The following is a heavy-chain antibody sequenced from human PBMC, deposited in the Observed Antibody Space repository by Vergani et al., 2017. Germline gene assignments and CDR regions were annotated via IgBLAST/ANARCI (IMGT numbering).Heavy chain of an antibody. V-gene: IGHV3-21*01. D-gene: IGHD4-17*01. CDR2: ISSSSSYI. Sequence: EVQLVESGGGLVKPGGSLRLSCAASGFTFSSYSMNWVRQAPGKGLEWVSSISSSSSYIYYADSVKGRFTISRDNAKNSLYLQMNSLRSEDTAVYYCANSVTVTTNYWGQGTLVTVSS. J-gene: IGHJ4*02. CDR1: GFTFSSYS. CDR3: ANSVTVTTNY.